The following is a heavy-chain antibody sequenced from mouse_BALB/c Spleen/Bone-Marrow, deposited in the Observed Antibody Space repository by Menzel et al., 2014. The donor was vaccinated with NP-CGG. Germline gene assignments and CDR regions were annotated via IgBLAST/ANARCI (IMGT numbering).Heavy chain of an antibody. V-gene: IGHV5-15*02. J-gene: IGHJ2*01. D-gene: IGHD1-1*01. CDR1: GFTFSDYG. CDR2: ISNLAYSI. Sequence: EVHLVESGGGLVQPGGSRKLSCAASGFTFSDYGMAWVRQAPGKGPEWVAFISNLAYSIYYTDTVTGRFTTSRENAKNTLNLEMSSLRSEDTDMYYCARALAYGSSFDYWGQGTTLTVSS. CDR3: ARALAYGSSFDY.